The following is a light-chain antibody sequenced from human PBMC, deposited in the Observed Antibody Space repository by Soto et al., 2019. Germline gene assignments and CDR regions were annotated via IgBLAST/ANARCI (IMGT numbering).Light chain of an antibody. CDR2: GAS. Sequence: EIVMTQSPATLSVSPGEGATLSCRASQSVSNKLAWYQQKRGQAPRLLIYGASTRATGVPARFTGSGSGTEFALTISSLQSEDFAVYYCQQYNNWPFTFGTGTKVDIK. CDR1: QSVSNK. V-gene: IGKV3-15*01. J-gene: IGKJ3*01. CDR3: QQYNNWPFT.